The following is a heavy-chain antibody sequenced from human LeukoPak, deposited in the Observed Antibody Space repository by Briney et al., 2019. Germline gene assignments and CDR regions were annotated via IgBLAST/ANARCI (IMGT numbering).Heavy chain of an antibody. D-gene: IGHD4-17*01. J-gene: IGHJ4*02. CDR3: ARQTTTVTALGYFDY. CDR2: IYSDYSGGST. Sequence: GGSLRLSCAASGFSVSSNYMTWVRQAPGKGLEWVSIIYSDYSGGSTYYADSVKGRFTISRDTSKNSLYLQMNSLRAEDTAVYYCARQTTTVTALGYFDYWGQGILVTVSS. CDR1: GFSVSSNY. V-gene: IGHV3-53*01.